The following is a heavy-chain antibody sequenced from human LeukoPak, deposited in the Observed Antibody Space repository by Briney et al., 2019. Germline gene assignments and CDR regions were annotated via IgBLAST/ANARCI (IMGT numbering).Heavy chain of an antibody. D-gene: IGHD2-8*02. CDR1: GGSISSGDYY. CDR2: IYYSGST. Sequence: SETLSLTCIVSGGSISSGDYYWSWIRQPPGKGLEWIGYIYYSGSTYYNPSLKSRVTISVDTSKNQFSLKLNSVTAADTAAYYCARTGGTIDYWGQGTLVTVSS. V-gene: IGHV4-30-4*01. J-gene: IGHJ4*02. CDR3: ARTGGTIDY.